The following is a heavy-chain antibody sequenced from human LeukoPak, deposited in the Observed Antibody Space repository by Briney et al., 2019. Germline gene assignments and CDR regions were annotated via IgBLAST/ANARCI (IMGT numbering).Heavy chain of an antibody. CDR1: GGSLSSYY. V-gene: IGHV4-59*01. CDR3: ARSELLWFGGVNSGFDY. Sequence: SETLSLTCTVSGGSLSSYYWSWIRQPPGKGLEWIGYVYYSGSTNYNPSLKSRVTISIDTSETQFSLKLSSVTAADTAVYYCARSELLWFGGVNSGFDYWGQGTLVTVSS. CDR2: VYYSGST. D-gene: IGHD3-10*01. J-gene: IGHJ4*02.